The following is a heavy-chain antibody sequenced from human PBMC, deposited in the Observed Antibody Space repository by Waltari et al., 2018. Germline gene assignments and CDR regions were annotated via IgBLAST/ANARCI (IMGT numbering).Heavy chain of an antibody. V-gene: IGHV4-38-2*02. J-gene: IGHJ3*02. Sequence: QVQLQESGPGLVKPSETLSLTCTVSGYSISSGSYWGWIRPPPGKGLEWIGSIYHSGSTYYNPSLKSRVTRSVDTSKNQFSLKLSSVTAADTAVYYCARDEREVMELQISDAFDIWGQGTMVTVSS. CDR1: GYSISSGSY. D-gene: IGHD1-7*01. CDR3: ARDEREVMELQISDAFDI. CDR2: IYHSGST.